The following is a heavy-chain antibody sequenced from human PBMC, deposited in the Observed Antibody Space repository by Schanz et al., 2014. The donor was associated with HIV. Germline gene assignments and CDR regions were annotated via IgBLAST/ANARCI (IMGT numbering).Heavy chain of an antibody. CDR3: ARLQLADRGFDY. CDR1: GGSISSGGSY. D-gene: IGHD6-6*01. Sequence: QVQLQESGPGLVKPSQTLSLTCTVSGGSISSGGSYWSWIRQLPGKGLEWIVYIYSSGSTYYNPSLRSRVTISVDTSKNQFSLNLRSVTAADTAVYYCARLQLADRGFDYWGQGSLVTVSS. V-gene: IGHV4-31*03. J-gene: IGHJ4*02. CDR2: IYSSGST.